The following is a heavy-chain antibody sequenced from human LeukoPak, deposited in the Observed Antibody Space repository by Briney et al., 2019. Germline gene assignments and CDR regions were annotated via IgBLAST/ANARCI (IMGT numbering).Heavy chain of an antibody. D-gene: IGHD3-10*01. J-gene: IGHJ6*02. Sequence: GGSLRLSCAASGFTFSSYSMNWVRQAPGKGLEWVSSISSSSSYIYYADSVKGRFTISRDNAKNSLYLQMNSLGAEDTAVYYCARELDYYGSGMDVWGQGTTVAVSS. CDR3: ARELDYYGSGMDV. CDR1: GFTFSSYS. CDR2: ISSSSSYI. V-gene: IGHV3-21*01.